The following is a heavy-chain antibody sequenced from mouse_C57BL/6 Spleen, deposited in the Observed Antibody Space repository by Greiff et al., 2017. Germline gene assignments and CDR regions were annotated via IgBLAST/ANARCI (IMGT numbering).Heavy chain of an antibody. V-gene: IGHV1-64*01. CDR3: ASAYDYGSSYGYLDY. J-gene: IGHJ2*01. CDR2: IHPSGGST. D-gene: IGHD1-1*01. CDR1: GYTFTSYW. Sequence: QVQLQQSGAELVKPGASVKLSCKASGYTFTSYWLHWVKQRPGKGLEWIGMIHPSGGSTNYNEKFKSKATLTVDKSYITAYMQLSSLTSEDAAVYYCASAYDYGSSYGYLDYWGQGTTLTVSS.